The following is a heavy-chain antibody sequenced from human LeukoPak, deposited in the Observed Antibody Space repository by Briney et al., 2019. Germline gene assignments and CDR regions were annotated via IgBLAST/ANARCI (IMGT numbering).Heavy chain of an antibody. CDR1: GFTFSSYE. J-gene: IGHJ4*02. D-gene: IGHD4-17*01. CDR3: ARVNGDYFDH. V-gene: IGHV3-48*03. CDR2: ISSSGSTI. Sequence: GGSLRLSCAASGFTFSSYEMNWVRQAPGKGLEWVSYISSSGSTIYYADSVKGRFTISRDNAKNSLYLQMNSLRAEDTAVYYCARVNGDYFDHWGQGTLVTVSS.